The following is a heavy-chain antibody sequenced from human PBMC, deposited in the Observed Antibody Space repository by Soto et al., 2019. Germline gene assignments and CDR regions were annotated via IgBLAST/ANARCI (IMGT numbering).Heavy chain of an antibody. CDR3: ASVGRYYDSSGYSVDF. D-gene: IGHD3-22*01. CDR1: SYSGAPGGY. J-gene: IGHJ4*02. CDR2: FHRSGPT. V-gene: IGHV4-38-2*01. Sequence: PSETLSLTCDVSSYSGAPGGYCGWIRQPPGAGLEWLGCFHRSGPTYYRPSLKSRVTISVDTSKNQLSLKLSSVTAADTAVYYCASVGRYYDSSGYSVDFWGQGTLVTVSS.